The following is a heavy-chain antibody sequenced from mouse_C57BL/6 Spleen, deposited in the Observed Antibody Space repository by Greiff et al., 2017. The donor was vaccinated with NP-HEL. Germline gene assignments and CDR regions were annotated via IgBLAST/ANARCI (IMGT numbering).Heavy chain of an antibody. Sequence: DVKLVESGGGLVKPGGSLKLSCAASGFTFSSYTMSWVRQTPEKRLEWVATISGGGGNTYYPDSVKGRFTISRDNAKNTLYLQMSSLRSEDTALYYCARHFTMYFDVWGTGTTVTVSS. J-gene: IGHJ1*03. CDR1: GFTFSSYT. D-gene: IGHD1-1*02. CDR2: ISGGGGNT. CDR3: ARHFTMYFDV. V-gene: IGHV5-9*01.